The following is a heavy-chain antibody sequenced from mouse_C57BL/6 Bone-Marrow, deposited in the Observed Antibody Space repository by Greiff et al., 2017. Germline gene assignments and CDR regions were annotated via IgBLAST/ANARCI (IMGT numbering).Heavy chain of an antibody. D-gene: IGHD1-1*01. CDR2: IAPENGDT. J-gene: IGHJ2*01. CDR1: GFNIKDDY. V-gene: IGHV14-4*01. CDR3: TTFELRDFDY. Sequence: VQLKESGAELVRPGASVKLSCTASGFNIKDDYMHWVKQRPEQGLEWIGWIAPENGDTESAWKFTGKATITADTSSNTAYLQLSSLTAEDTAVYYYTTFELRDFDYWGQGTTLTVSS.